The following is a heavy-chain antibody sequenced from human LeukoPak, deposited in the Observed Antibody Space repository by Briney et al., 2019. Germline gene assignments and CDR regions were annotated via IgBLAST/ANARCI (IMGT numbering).Heavy chain of an antibody. Sequence: SSVKVSCKASRGTFSSYAIRWVRQAPGQGLEWMGGIIPIFGTANYAQKFQGRVTITTDESTSTAYMELSSLRSEDTAVYYCATLQSYWFDPWGQGTLVTVSS. CDR3: ATLQSYWFDP. J-gene: IGHJ5*02. V-gene: IGHV1-69*05. D-gene: IGHD4-11*01. CDR1: RGTFSSYA. CDR2: IIPIFGTA.